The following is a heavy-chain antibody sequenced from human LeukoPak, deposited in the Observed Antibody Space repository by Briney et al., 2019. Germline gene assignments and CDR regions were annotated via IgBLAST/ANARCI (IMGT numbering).Heavy chain of an antibody. CDR2: MTGSGDFT. D-gene: IGHD3-22*01. V-gene: IGHV3-23*01. J-gene: IGHJ4*02. CDR3: ANPDSSGFYLSIRFDF. Sequence: GGSLRLSCTTSGFNFSSYAMSWVRQAPGKGLEWVSTMTGSGDFTYYADSVKGRFTVSRDNSKNTLYLHMSSLRAEDTAIYYCANPDSSGFYLSIRFDFWGQGTLVTVSS. CDR1: GFNFSSYA.